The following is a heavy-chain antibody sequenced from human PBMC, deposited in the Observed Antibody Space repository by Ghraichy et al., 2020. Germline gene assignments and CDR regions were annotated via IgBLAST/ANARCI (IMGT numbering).Heavy chain of an antibody. CDR3: ARGYMVRGVHKRALDY. J-gene: IGHJ4*02. Sequence: SCAASGFTFSSYWMSWVRQAPGKGLEWVANIKQDGSEKYYVDSVKGRFTISRDNAKNSLYLQMNSLRAEDTAVYYCARGYMVRGVHKRALDYWGQGTLVTVSS. V-gene: IGHV3-7*01. CDR2: IKQDGSEK. D-gene: IGHD3-10*01. CDR1: GFTFSSYW.